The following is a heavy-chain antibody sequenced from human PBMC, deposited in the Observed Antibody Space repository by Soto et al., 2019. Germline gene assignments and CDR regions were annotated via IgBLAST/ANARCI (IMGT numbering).Heavy chain of an antibody. V-gene: IGHV3-23*01. CDR2: ISYNVNRT. CDR1: GFTFSDYA. CDR3: ARTTVTSWGGSLDY. Sequence: EVQLLESGGGLVQPGESLRLSCAASGFTFSDYAMTWVRRAPGKGLEWVSLISYNVNRTYYADSVMGRFTISRDNSKNTLFLQMNSLRAEDTAVYYCARTTVTSWGGSLDYWGQGTLVTVSS. J-gene: IGHJ4*02. D-gene: IGHD4-17*01.